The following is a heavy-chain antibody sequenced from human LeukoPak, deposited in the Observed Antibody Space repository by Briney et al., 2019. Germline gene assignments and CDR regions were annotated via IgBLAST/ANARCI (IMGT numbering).Heavy chain of an antibody. D-gene: IGHD3-10*01. CDR2: INPNSGGT. Sequence: GASVKVSCKASGYTFTGYYMHWVRQAPGQGLEWMGWINPNSGGTNYAQKFQGRVTMTRDTSISTAYMELSRLRSDDTAVYYCARAPLTMVRGFHNWFDPWGQGTLVTVSS. CDR1: GYTFTGYY. CDR3: ARAPLTMVRGFHNWFDP. V-gene: IGHV1-2*02. J-gene: IGHJ5*02.